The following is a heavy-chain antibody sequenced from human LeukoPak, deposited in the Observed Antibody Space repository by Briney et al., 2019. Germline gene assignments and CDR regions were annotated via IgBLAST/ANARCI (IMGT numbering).Heavy chain of an antibody. J-gene: IGHJ4*02. V-gene: IGHV3-64*02. CDR3: ARMTLYGSGTVH. Sequence: GGSLRLSCAASGFTFSSYYMHWVRQAPGKGLEYVSGISSNGGSTWYAGSVKGRFTISRDNSKNTVNLQLGSLRIEDTAVYHCARMTLYGSGTVHWGQGILVTVSS. CDR1: GFTFSSYY. D-gene: IGHD3-10*01. CDR2: ISSNGGST.